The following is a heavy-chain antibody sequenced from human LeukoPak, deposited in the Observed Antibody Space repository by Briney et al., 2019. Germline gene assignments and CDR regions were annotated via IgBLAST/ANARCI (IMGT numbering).Heavy chain of an antibody. CDR3: ARGYDIDV. Sequence: PSQTLSLTCAVSGGSISSGGYSWSWIRQPPGKGLEWIGYIYHSGSTYYNPSLKSRATISLDTSKNQFSLKLTSVTAADTALFFCARGYDIDVWGQGTTVTVSS. V-gene: IGHV4-30-2*01. J-gene: IGHJ6*02. CDR2: IYHSGST. CDR1: GGSISSGGYS.